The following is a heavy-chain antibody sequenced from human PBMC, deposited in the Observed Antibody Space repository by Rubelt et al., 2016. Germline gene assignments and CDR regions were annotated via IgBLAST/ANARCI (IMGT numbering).Heavy chain of an antibody. J-gene: IGHJ1*01. V-gene: IGHV3-30*04. CDR2: ISYDGSNK. Sequence: GLTFSSSAMHWVRQAPDKGLEWLAVISYDGSNKYYADSVKGRVTISRDNSKNTLYLQMNSLRAEDTAVYYCAKEWTSGAVAGTFQHWGQGTLVTVSS. CDR1: GLTFSSSA. CDR3: AKEWTSGAVAGTFQH. D-gene: IGHD6-19*01.